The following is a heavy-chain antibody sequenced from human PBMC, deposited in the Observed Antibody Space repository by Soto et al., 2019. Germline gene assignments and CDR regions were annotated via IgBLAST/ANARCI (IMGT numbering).Heavy chain of an antibody. CDR3: ASNRITMVLGVIAH. J-gene: IGHJ5*02. CDR1: GGSISSGDYF. Sequence: SETLCLTCTVSGGSISSGDYFWSWIRQPQGKDLEWIWEINLSGSTNYNPSLKSRVTISVDTSKNQFSLKLSSVTAADSAVYYCASNRITMVLGVIAHLGQGTLVTVFS. CDR2: INLSGST. D-gene: IGHD3-10*01. V-gene: IGHV4-39*07.